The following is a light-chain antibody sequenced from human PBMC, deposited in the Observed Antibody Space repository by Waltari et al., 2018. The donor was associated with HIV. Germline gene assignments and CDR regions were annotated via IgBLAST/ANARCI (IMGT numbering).Light chain of an antibody. CDR3: FSYAGNNFLL. J-gene: IGLJ2*01. Sequence: QSALTQPPSASGSPGQSVTISCAGTSSDIGLYNFVSWYQHHPGKAPKLMISDVSRRPSGVPDRVSGSKSGNTASLTVSGLQADDEATYYCFSYAGNNFLLFGGRTKLTVL. V-gene: IGLV2-8*01. CDR1: SSDIGLYNF. CDR2: DVS.